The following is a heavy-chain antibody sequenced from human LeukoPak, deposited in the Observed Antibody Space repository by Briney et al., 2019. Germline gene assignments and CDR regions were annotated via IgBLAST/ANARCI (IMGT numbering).Heavy chain of an antibody. J-gene: IGHJ4*02. CDR1: GFIFSTYS. Sequence: RGSLRLSCAASGFIFSTYSMTWVRQAPGKGLEWVSYISSSSSAIYYADSVRGRFTVSRDNVKNFLYLQMKSLRGEDTAVYYCVRRQGYVGSLLDGWGQ. V-gene: IGHV3-48*01. CDR3: VRRQGYVGSLLDG. D-gene: IGHD1-26*01. CDR2: ISSSSSAI.